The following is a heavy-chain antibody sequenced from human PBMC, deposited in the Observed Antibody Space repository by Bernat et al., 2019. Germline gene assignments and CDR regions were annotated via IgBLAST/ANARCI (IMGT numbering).Heavy chain of an antibody. D-gene: IGHD6-6*01. Sequence: QVQLVQSGAEVREPGASVKVSCKASGYTFTGYYIHWVRQAPGQGLESMGWINPNSGGTNFAQKFQGRVTMTRDTSIRTAYMELSRLRSDDTAVYYCAMTSRSFNGPDYWGQGTLVTVSS. CDR3: AMTSRSFNGPDY. CDR2: INPNSGGT. CDR1: GYTFTGYY. J-gene: IGHJ4*02. V-gene: IGHV1-2*02.